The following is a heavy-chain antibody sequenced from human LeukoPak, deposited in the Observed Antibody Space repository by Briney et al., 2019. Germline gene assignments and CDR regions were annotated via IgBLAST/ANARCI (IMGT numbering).Heavy chain of an antibody. D-gene: IGHD4-17*01. Sequence: GASVKVSCKASGYTFTGYYMHWVRQAPGQGLEWMGWMNPNSGNTGYAQKFQGRVTMTRNTSISTAYMELSSLRSEDTAVYYCARGLADYGDYPRDYWGQGTLVTVSS. J-gene: IGHJ4*02. CDR3: ARGLADYGDYPRDY. V-gene: IGHV1-8*02. CDR2: MNPNSGNT. CDR1: GYTFTGYY.